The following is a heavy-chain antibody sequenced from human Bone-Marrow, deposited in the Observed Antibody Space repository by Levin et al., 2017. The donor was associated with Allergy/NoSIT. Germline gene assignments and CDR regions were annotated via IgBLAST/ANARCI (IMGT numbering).Heavy chain of an antibody. Sequence: SGPTLVKPTQTLTLTCTFSGFSLTTSGMCVSWIRQPPGKALEWLAFIDWDDDKYYSTSLRTRLTISKDTSKNQVVLTMTDMDPVDTATYYCVRTSLDIVDTIFYFDFWGQGAPVTVSS. D-gene: IGHD5-12*01. CDR1: GFSLTTSGMC. V-gene: IGHV2-70*12. J-gene: IGHJ4*01. CDR3: VRTSLDIVDTIFYFDF. CDR2: IDWDDDK.